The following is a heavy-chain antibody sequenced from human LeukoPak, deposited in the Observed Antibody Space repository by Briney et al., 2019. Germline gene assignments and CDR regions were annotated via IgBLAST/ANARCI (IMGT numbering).Heavy chain of an antibody. J-gene: IGHJ4*02. CDR2: IYYSGST. Sequence: SETLSLTCAVSGGSISSGGYSWSWIRQPPGKGLEWIGSIYYSGSTYYNPSLKSRVTISVDTSKNQFSLKLSSVTAADTAVYYCARLGSYFDYWGQGTLVTVSS. CDR1: GGSISSGGYS. V-gene: IGHV4-39*01. D-gene: IGHD1-14*01. CDR3: ARLGSYFDY.